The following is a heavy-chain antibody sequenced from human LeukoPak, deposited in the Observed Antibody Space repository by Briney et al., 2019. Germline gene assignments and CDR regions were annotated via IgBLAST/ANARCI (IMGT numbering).Heavy chain of an antibody. Sequence: ASVKVFCKVSGYTLTELSMHWVRQAPGKGLEWMGGFDPEDGETIYAQKFQGRVTMTEGTSTDTAYMELSSLRSEDTAVYYCARVDAGTAAAGIEGWYFDYWGQGTLVTVSS. J-gene: IGHJ4*02. CDR3: ARVDAGTAAAGIEGWYFDY. CDR1: GYTLTELS. V-gene: IGHV1-24*01. CDR2: FDPEDGET. D-gene: IGHD6-13*01.